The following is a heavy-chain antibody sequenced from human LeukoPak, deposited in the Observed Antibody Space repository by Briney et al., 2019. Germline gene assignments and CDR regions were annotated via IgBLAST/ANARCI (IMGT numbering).Heavy chain of an antibody. CDR1: GGSMSSYY. Sequence: SETLSLTCTVSGGSMSSYYWSWIRQPAGKGLEWIGRIYTSGSTNYNPSLKSRVTMSVDTSKNQFSLKLSSVTAADTAVYYCARGNSGYRSSWLDYWAQGTLVTVSS. CDR2: IYTSGST. J-gene: IGHJ4*02. V-gene: IGHV4-4*07. CDR3: ARGNSGYRSSWLDY. D-gene: IGHD6-13*01.